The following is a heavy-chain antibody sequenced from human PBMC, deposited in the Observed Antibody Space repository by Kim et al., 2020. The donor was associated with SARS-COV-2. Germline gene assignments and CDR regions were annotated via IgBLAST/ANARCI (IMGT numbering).Heavy chain of an antibody. D-gene: IGHD6-13*01. J-gene: IGHJ6*02. CDR2: ISAYNGNT. CDR1: GYTFTSYG. Sequence: ASVKVSCKASGYTFTSYGISWVRQAPGQGLEWMGWISAYNGNTNYAQKLQGRVTMTTDTSTSTAYMERRSLRSDDTAVYYCARVPYSSSWYYYYGMDVWGQGTTVTVSS. V-gene: IGHV1-18*04. CDR3: ARVPYSSSWYYYYGMDV.